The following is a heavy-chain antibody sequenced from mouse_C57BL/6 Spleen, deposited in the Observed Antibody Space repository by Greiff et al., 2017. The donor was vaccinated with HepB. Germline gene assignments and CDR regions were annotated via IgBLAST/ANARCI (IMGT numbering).Heavy chain of an antibody. Sequence: QVQLQQPGAELVKPGASVKMSCKASGYTFTSYWITWVKQRPGQGLEWIGDIYPGSGSTNYNEKFKSKATLTVDTSSSTAYMQLSSLTSEDSAVYYCARWGYDYDENAMDYWGQGTSVTVSS. CDR1: GYTFTSYW. J-gene: IGHJ4*01. V-gene: IGHV1-55*01. CDR2: IYPGSGST. CDR3: ARWGYDYDENAMDY. D-gene: IGHD2-4*01.